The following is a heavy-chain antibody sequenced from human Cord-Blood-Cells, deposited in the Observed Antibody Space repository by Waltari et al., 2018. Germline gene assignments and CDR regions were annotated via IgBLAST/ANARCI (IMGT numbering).Heavy chain of an antibody. D-gene: IGHD2-2*01. CDR3: AVGVVPAAIYYYYGMDV. Sequence: QVQLVQSGAEVKKPGASVKVSCKASGYTFTSYAMHWVRQAPGQRLEWMGWINAVNGNTKYSQKLQGRVTNTRDTSASTAYMELSSLRSEDTAVYYCAVGVVPAAIYYYYGMDVWGQGTTVTVSS. V-gene: IGHV1-3*01. CDR1: GYTFTSYA. CDR2: INAVNGNT. J-gene: IGHJ6*02.